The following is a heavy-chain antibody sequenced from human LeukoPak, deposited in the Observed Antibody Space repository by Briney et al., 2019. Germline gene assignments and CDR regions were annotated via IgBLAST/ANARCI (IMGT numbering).Heavy chain of an antibody. V-gene: IGHV3-21*01. CDR1: GFXFGRYS. J-gene: IGHJ5*02. D-gene: IGHD4-17*01. CDR2: ISGVGTDI. Sequence: GGSLRLSCAASGFXFGRYSINWVRQAPGKGLEWVSSISGVGTDIYYADSVKGRFTISRDNAKNSLYLQVSSLRVEDTAVYYCARALGYGDYLGASWGQGTLVTVSS. CDR3: ARALGYGDYLGAS.